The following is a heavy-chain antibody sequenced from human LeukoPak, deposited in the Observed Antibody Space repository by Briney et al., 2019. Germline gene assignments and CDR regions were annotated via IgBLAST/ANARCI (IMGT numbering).Heavy chain of an antibody. V-gene: IGHV3-23*01. CDR3: AKRALLGFGELYYFDY. J-gene: IGHJ4*02. CDR2: ISGSGGST. CDR1: GFTFSSYA. D-gene: IGHD3-10*01. Sequence: EGSLRLSCAASGFTFSSYAMSWVRQAPGKGLEWVSAISGSGGSTYYADSVKGRFTISRDNSKNTLYLQMNSLRAEDTAVYYCAKRALLGFGELYYFDYWGQGTLVTVSS.